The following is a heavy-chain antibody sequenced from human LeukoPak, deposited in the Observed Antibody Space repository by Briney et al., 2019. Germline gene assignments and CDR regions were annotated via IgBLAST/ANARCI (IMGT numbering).Heavy chain of an antibody. D-gene: IGHD6-19*01. CDR3: ASASQYSSGWYYY. CDR1: GYTFTSYY. CDR2: IIPILGIA. Sequence: ASVTVSCKASGYTFTSYYMHWVRQAPGQGLEWMGRIIPILGIANYAQKFQGRVTITADKSTSTAYMELSSLRSEDTAVYYCASASQYSSGWYYYWGQGTLVTVSS. J-gene: IGHJ4*02. V-gene: IGHV1-69*02.